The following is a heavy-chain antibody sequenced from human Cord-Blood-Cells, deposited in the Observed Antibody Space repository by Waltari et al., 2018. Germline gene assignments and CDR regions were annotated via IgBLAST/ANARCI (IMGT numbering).Heavy chain of an antibody. V-gene: IGHV2-26*01. D-gene: IGHD3-10*01. Sequence: QVTLKESGPVLVKPTETLTLTCTVSGFSLSNARMGVSWIRQPPGTALEWLSHIFANDEESYSTSLKSRLTISKDTSKSQVVLTMTNMDPVDTATYYCARINGDYWYFDLWGRGTLVTVSS. CDR3: ARINGDYWYFDL. CDR1: GFSLSNARMG. J-gene: IGHJ2*01. CDR2: IFANDEE.